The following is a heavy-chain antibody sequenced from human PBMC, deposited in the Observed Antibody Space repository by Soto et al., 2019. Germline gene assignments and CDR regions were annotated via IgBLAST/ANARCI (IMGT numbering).Heavy chain of an antibody. Sequence: QVQLVQSGAEVKKPGASVKVSCKASGYTFTSYGISWVRQAPGQGLEWMGWISAYNGNTQYVQKFQGRVTMTTDTSTSTANMELRSLKSDDTAVYYCARGAAAGNSYYYNGMEVWGQGTTVTVSS. CDR3: ARGAAAGNSYYYNGMEV. V-gene: IGHV1-18*01. CDR2: ISAYNGNT. D-gene: IGHD6-13*01. J-gene: IGHJ6*02. CDR1: GYTFTSYG.